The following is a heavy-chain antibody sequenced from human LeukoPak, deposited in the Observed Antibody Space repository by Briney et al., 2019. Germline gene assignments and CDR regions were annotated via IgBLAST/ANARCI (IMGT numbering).Heavy chain of an antibody. CDR1: GGSISSSNW. Sequence: SGTLSLNCDVSGGSISSSNWWSWVRQPPGKGLEWIGEIYHSGSTNYNPFLKSRVTISVDKSKNQFSLKLTSVTAADTAVYSCARLPFNSGYEYFDYWGQGTLVTVSS. D-gene: IGHD5-12*01. CDR3: ARLPFNSGYEYFDY. CDR2: IYHSGST. J-gene: IGHJ4*02. V-gene: IGHV4-4*02.